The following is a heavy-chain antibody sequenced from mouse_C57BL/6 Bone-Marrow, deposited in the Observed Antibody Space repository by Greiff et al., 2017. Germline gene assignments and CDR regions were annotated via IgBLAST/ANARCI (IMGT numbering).Heavy chain of an antibody. Sequence: QVQLQQSGAELVRPGASVTLSCKASGYTFTDYEMHWVKQTPVHGLEWIGAIDPETGGTAYNQKFKGKAILTADKSSSTAYMELRSLTSEDSAVYYCTRGDYYDYGAWFAYWGQGTLVTVSA. J-gene: IGHJ3*01. CDR3: TRGDYYDYGAWFAY. CDR1: GYTFTDYE. D-gene: IGHD2-4*01. V-gene: IGHV1-15*01. CDR2: IDPETGGT.